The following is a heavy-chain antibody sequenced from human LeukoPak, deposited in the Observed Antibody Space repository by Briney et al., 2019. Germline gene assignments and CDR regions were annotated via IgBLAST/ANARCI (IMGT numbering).Heavy chain of an antibody. CDR3: ARGAAAAGGY. V-gene: IGHV4-59*01. J-gene: IGHJ4*02. Sequence: SETLSLTCTVSGASISSYYWSWIRQPPGKGLEWIGYIYYSGSTNYNPSLKSRVTISVDTSKNQFSLKLSSVTAADTAVYYCARGAAAAGGYWGQGTLVTVSS. CDR2: IYYSGST. D-gene: IGHD6-13*01. CDR1: GASISSYY.